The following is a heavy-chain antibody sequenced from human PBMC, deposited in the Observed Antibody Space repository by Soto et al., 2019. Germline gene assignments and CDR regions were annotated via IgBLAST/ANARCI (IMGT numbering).Heavy chain of an antibody. CDR3: AKAYGDYPYYYAMDV. V-gene: IGHV3-23*01. J-gene: IGHJ6*02. CDR2: ISGGGGST. CDR1: GFTFSSYA. D-gene: IGHD4-17*01. Sequence: EVQLLESGGGLVQPGGSLRLSCAASGFTFSSYAMNWVRQAPGKGPEWVSAISGGGGSTYYADSVKGRLTISRDNSKNTLYLQMNSLRAEDTAVYYCAKAYGDYPYYYAMDVWGQGTTVTVSS.